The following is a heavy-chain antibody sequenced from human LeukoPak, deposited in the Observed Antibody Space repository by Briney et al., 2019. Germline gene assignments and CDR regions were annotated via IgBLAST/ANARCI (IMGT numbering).Heavy chain of an antibody. Sequence: SETLSLTCSVSGGSINSYYWSWIRQPAGKGREWIGRIYTSGITNYNPSLKSRVTMSVDTSKNQFSLKLNSVTAADTAVYYCARDSMHSAYGDEYWGQGTLVTVSS. J-gene: IGHJ4*02. D-gene: IGHD1-26*01. CDR1: GGSINSYY. CDR3: ARDSMHSAYGDEY. CDR2: IYTSGIT. V-gene: IGHV4-4*07.